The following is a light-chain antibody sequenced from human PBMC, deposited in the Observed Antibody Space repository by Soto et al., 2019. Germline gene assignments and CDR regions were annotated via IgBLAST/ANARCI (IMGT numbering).Light chain of an antibody. CDR2: DAS. Sequence: EIVLTQSPATLSLSPGERATFSCRASQSVSSYLAWYQQKPGQAPRLLIYDASNRATGIPARFSGSGSGTDFTLTISSLEPEDFAVYYCQQRSNWPITFGQGTRLEI. J-gene: IGKJ5*01. CDR1: QSVSSY. V-gene: IGKV3-11*01. CDR3: QQRSNWPIT.